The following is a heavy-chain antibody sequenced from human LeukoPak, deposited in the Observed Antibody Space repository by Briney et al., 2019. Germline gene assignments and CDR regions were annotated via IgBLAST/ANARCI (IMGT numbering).Heavy chain of an antibody. Sequence: GASVKVSCKASGYTFTSYAMNWVRQAPGQGLEWMGWINTNTGNPTYAQGFTGRFVFSLDTSVSTAYLQISSLKAEDTAVYYCARDLDCGGDCYLYYWGQGTLVTVSS. CDR2: INTNTGNP. CDR3: ARDLDCGGDCYLYY. D-gene: IGHD2-21*02. J-gene: IGHJ4*02. CDR1: GYTFTSYA. V-gene: IGHV7-4-1*02.